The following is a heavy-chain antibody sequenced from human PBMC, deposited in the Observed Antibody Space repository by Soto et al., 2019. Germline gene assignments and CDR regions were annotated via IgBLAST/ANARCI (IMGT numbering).Heavy chain of an antibody. Sequence: QTLSLTCAISGDSVSSNSAAWNWIRQSPSRGLEWLGRTYYRSKWYNDYAVSVKSRITINPDTSKNQFSLQLNSVTPEDTAVYYCARDRGRYCSSTSCSHQNWFDPWGQGTLVTVPS. CDR2: TYYRSKWYN. V-gene: IGHV6-1*01. J-gene: IGHJ5*02. D-gene: IGHD2-2*01. CDR1: GDSVSSNSAA. CDR3: ARDRGRYCSSTSCSHQNWFDP.